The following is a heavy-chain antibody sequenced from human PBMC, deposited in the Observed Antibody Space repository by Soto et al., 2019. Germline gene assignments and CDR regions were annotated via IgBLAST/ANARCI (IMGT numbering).Heavy chain of an antibody. J-gene: IGHJ4*02. CDR3: AHESASPFAY. CDR2: IYWDDDK. CDR1: GFSLSTSGVG. V-gene: IGHV2-5*02. Sequence: QITLKESGPTLVKPTQTLTLTCTFSGFSLSTSGVGVGWIRQPPGKALEWLALIYWDDDKRYSPSLKSRLTITKDTSKNQVVLTMTNMDPVDTATYYCAHESASPFAYWGQGTPVTVSS.